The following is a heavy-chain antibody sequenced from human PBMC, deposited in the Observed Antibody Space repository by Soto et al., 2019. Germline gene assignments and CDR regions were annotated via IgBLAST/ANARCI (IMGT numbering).Heavy chain of an antibody. Sequence: GGSLRLSCAASGFTFSSYAMSWVRQAPGKGLEWVSAISGSGGSTYYADSVKGRFTISRDNSKNTLYLQMNSLRAEDTAVYYCAKGRAYYYGSGSYYNPYYYYYMDVWGKGTTVTVSS. CDR2: ISGSGGST. V-gene: IGHV3-23*01. D-gene: IGHD3-10*01. CDR3: AKGRAYYYGSGSYYNPYYYYYMDV. J-gene: IGHJ6*03. CDR1: GFTFSSYA.